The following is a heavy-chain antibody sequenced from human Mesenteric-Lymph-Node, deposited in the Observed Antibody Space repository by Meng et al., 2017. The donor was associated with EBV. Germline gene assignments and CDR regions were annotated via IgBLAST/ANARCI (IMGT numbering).Heavy chain of an antibody. V-gene: IGHV4-34*10. CDR2: INHSGST. Sequence: QFQRPESGPGLVKPSETLSLTCAVYGGSFSGYYWSGIRQPPGKGLEWIGEINHSGSTNYNPSLKSRVTISVDTSKNQFSLKLSSVTAADTAVYYCARFGAILRGFDYWGQGTLVTVSS. CDR1: GGSFSGYY. D-gene: IGHD3-10*01. J-gene: IGHJ4*02. CDR3: ARFGAILRGFDY.